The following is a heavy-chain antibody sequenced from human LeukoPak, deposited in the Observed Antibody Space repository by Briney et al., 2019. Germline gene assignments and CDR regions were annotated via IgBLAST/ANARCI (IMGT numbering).Heavy chain of an antibody. V-gene: IGHV3-74*01. CDR3: ARDQGDSSSYDFDY. Sequence: GGSLRLSCAASGFTFSSYWMHWVRQAPGKGLVWVSRINSDGTSTSYADSVKGRFTISRDNAKNTLYLQMNSLRVEDTAVYYCARDQGDSSSYDFDYWGQGTLVTVSS. CDR2: INSDGTST. CDR1: GFTFSSYW. J-gene: IGHJ4*02. D-gene: IGHD6-6*01.